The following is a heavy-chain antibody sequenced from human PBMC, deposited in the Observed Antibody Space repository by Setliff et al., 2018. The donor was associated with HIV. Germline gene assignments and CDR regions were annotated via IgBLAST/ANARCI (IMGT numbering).Heavy chain of an antibody. J-gene: IGHJ6*03. CDR2: INPFGGTT. CDR3: ARERTTLTPHGLGYMDV. V-gene: IGHV1-46*01. Sequence: GASVKVSCKASASRYSFTAYNMHWVRQAPGQGLEWMGIINPFGGTTTYAQKFQGRVTMTRDTSTSTVYMELTNLRSEDTAVYYGARERTTLTPHGLGYMDVWGKGTTVTVSS. CDR1: ASRYSFTAYN. D-gene: IGHD4-4*01.